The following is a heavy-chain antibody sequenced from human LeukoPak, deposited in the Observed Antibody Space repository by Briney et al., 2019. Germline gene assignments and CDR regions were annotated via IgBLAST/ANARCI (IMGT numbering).Heavy chain of an antibody. CDR1: GFTFSSYA. CDR3: AKVSIAAAGGYNWFDP. J-gene: IGHJ5*02. CDR2: ISGSGGST. Sequence: PGGSLRLSCAASGFTFSSYAMSWVRQAPGKGLEWVSAISGSGGSTYYADSVKGRFTISRDNSKNTLYLQMNSLRAEDTAVYYCAKVSIAAAGGYNWFDPWGQGTLVTVSS. D-gene: IGHD6-13*01. V-gene: IGHV3-23*01.